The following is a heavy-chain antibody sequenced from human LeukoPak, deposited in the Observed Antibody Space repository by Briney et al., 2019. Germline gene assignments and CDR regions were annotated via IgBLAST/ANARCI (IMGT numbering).Heavy chain of an antibody. J-gene: IGHJ4*02. CDR3: ARNPDYDFWSGYYTGPDY. CDR1: GFTFSSYE. Sequence: GGSLRLSCAASGFTFSSYEMNWVRQAPGKGLEWVSYISSSGSTIYYADSVKGRFTNSRDSAKNSLYLQMNSLRAEDTAVYYCARNPDYDFWSGYYTGPDYWGQGTLVTVSS. D-gene: IGHD3-3*01. V-gene: IGHV3-48*03. CDR2: ISSSGSTI.